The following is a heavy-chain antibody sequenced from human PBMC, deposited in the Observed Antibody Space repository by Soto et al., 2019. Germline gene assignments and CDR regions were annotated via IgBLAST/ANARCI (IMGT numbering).Heavy chain of an antibody. CDR3: ARRSANYYNGYYYAMDV. V-gene: IGHV4-4*02. Sequence: PSETLSLTCAVSGGSISSSNWWSWVRQPPGKGLEWIGEMYHSGTTNYNPSLKSRLTISVDKSKNQFSLKLSSVTAADTAVYYCARRSANYYNGYYYAMDVWGQGTTVTVSS. CDR1: GGSISSSNW. J-gene: IGHJ6*02. D-gene: IGHD3-10*01. CDR2: MYHSGTT.